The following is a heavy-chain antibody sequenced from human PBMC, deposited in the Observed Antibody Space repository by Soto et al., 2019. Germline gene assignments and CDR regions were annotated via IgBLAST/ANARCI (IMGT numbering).Heavy chain of an antibody. CDR1: GFTLSSYG. Sequence: GGSLRLSCSASGFTLSSYGMSWVRQAPGKGLEWVSAISGSGGSTYSADSVKGRLTISRDNSKNTLYLQMNSLRAEDTAVYYCAKWRSSWTNYYYYYGMDVWGQGTTVTVSS. CDR2: ISGSGGST. J-gene: IGHJ6*02. CDR3: AKWRSSWTNYYYYYGMDV. V-gene: IGHV3-23*01. D-gene: IGHD6-13*01.